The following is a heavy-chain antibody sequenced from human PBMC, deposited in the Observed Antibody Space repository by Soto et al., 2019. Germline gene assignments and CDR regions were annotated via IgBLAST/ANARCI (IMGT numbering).Heavy chain of an antibody. J-gene: IGHJ5*02. D-gene: IGHD3-16*02. CDR3: ARVNQSQYRRRDNWFDP. CDR2: INPYSGNT. V-gene: IGHV1-18*04. Sequence: ASVKVSCKASGYTFSNYGLSWVRQAPGQGLEWMGWINPYSGNTKYIQKLQGRVTLTTDTSTSTAYMELRSLRSDDTAVYYCARVNQSQYRRRDNWFDPWGQGTLITF. CDR1: GYTFSNYG.